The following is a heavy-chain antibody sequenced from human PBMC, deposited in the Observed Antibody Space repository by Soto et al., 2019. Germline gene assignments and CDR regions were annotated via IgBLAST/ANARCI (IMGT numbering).Heavy chain of an antibody. CDR3: AKDCGGDFLSCMDV. D-gene: IGHD2-21*02. Sequence: PGGSLRLSCAASGFTFSSYGMHWVRQAPGKGLEWVAVISYDGSNKYYADSVKGRFTISRDNSKNTLYLQMNSLRAEDTAVYYCAKDCGGDFLSCMDVWGQGTTVTVS. V-gene: IGHV3-30*18. CDR1: GFTFSSYG. CDR2: ISYDGSNK. J-gene: IGHJ6*02.